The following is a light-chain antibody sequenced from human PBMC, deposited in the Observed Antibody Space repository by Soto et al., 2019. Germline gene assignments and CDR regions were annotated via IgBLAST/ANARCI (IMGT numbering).Light chain of an antibody. CDR3: SSYTSSNTLV. CDR1: SSDVGGYNY. Sequence: QSALTQPRSVSGSPGQSVTISCTGTSSDVGGYNYVSWYQQHPGKAPKLMIYDVTNRPSGVSNRFSGSKSGSTASLTISGLQAEDEADYYCSSYTSSNTLVFGTGTKLTVL. CDR2: DVT. V-gene: IGLV2-14*03. J-gene: IGLJ1*01.